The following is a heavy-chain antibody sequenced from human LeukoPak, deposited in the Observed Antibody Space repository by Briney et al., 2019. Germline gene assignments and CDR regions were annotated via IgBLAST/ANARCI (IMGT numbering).Heavy chain of an antibody. CDR2: IYYSGST. Sequence: TWIRQPPGKGLEWIGYIYYSGSTYYNPSLKSRVTISVDTSKNQFSLKLSSATAADTAVYYCARGVGNYYYYYGMDVWGQGTTVTVSS. J-gene: IGHJ6*02. CDR3: ARGVGNYYYYYGMDV. V-gene: IGHV4-30-4*01. D-gene: IGHD2-15*01.